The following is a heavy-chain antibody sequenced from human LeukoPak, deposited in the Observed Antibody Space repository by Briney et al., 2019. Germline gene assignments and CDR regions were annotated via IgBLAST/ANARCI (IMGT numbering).Heavy chain of an antibody. CDR2: IIPIFGTA. J-gene: IGHJ6*03. Sequence: GASVKVSCKASGGTFSSYANSWVRQAPGPGLEWMGGIIPIFGTANYAQKFQDRVTITADKSTSTAYMELSSLRSEDTAVYYCARVVGLTGYSSTWYSGYYYYMDVWGKGTTVTVSS. CDR3: ARVVGLTGYSSTWYSGYYYYMDV. CDR1: GGTFSSYA. D-gene: IGHD6-13*01. V-gene: IGHV1-69*06.